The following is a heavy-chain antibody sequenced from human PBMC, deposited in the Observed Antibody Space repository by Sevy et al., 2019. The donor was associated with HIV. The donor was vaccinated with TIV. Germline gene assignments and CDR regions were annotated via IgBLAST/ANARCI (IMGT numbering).Heavy chain of an antibody. CDR1: GFTFSRYS. CDR3: ARGPDCGGDCDIGFYYPLDV. D-gene: IGHD2-21*02. V-gene: IGHV3-48*02. CDR2: ISGNSAAI. Sequence: GGSLRLSCAASGFTFSRYSMNWVRQAPGKGLEWISYISGNSAAIYYADSVKGRFTASRDNDNEALYLQLNSLRYEDTALYYCARGPDCGGDCDIGFYYPLDVWGQGTTVTVSS. J-gene: IGHJ6*02.